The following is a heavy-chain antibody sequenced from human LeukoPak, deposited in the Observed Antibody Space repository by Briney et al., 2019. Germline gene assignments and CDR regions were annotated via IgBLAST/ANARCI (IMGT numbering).Heavy chain of an antibody. D-gene: IGHD6-13*01. J-gene: IGHJ4*02. V-gene: IGHV4-59*01. Sequence: SETLSLTCTVSGGSIRSYYWSWIRQPPGKGLEWIGYIYYSGSTNYNPSLKSRVTISVDTSKNQFSLKLSSVTAADTAVYYCARFQSSSFDYWGQGTLVTVSS. CDR1: GGSIRSYY. CDR3: ARFQSSSFDY. CDR2: IYYSGST.